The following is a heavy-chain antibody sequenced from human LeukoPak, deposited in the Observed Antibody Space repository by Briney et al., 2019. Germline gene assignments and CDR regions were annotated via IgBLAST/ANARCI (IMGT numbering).Heavy chain of an antibody. CDR2: IYYSGST. CDR1: GGSISSYY. J-gene: IGHJ5*02. D-gene: IGHD6-19*01. Sequence: SETLSLTCTVSGGSISSYYWSWIRQPPGKGLEWIGYIYYSGSTNYNPSLKSRVTISVDTSKNQFSLKLSSVTAADTAVYYCAREYSSGPADWFDPWGQGTLVTVSS. V-gene: IGHV4-59*01. CDR3: AREYSSGPADWFDP.